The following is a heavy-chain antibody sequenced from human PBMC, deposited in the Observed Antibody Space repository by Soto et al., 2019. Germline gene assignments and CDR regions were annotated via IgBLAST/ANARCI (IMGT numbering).Heavy chain of an antibody. D-gene: IGHD3-22*01. CDR3: ARGYYYDSSGYSTVDDAFDI. J-gene: IGHJ3*02. CDR1: GGTFRSYA. V-gene: IGHV1-69*06. Sequence: QVQLVQSGAEVKKPGSSVKVSCKASGGTFRSYAISWVRQAPGQGLEWMGGIIPIFGTANYAQKFQGRVTITADKTTSTAYMELSSLRSEDTAVYYCARGYYYDSSGYSTVDDAFDIWGQGTMVTVSS. CDR2: IIPIFGTA.